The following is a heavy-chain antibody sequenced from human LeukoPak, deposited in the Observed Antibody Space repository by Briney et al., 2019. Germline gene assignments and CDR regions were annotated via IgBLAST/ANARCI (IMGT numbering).Heavy chain of an antibody. V-gene: IGHV3-48*03. CDR2: ITSSGTTI. Sequence: GGSLRLSCAASGFRFSSYEMNWVRQAPGKGLEWVSYITSSGTTIHYTDSVKGRFTISRDNAKNSLYLQMNSLRAEDTAVYYCARAYSSVASCDYWGQGTLVTVSS. CDR1: GFRFSSYE. J-gene: IGHJ4*02. CDR3: ARAYSSVASCDY. D-gene: IGHD6-19*01.